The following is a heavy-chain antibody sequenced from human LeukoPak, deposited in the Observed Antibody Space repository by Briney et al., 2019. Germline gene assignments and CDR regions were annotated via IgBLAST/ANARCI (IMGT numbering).Heavy chain of an antibody. J-gene: IGHJ4*02. V-gene: IGHV4-34*01. CDR2: INHSGST. CDR1: GGSFSGYY. D-gene: IGHD1-26*01. CDR3: ARGISGSGSYGHFDY. Sequence: KASETLSLTCAVYGGSFSGYYWSWIRQPPGKGLEWIGEINHSGSTNYNPSLKSRVTISVDTSKNQFSLRLSSVTAADTAIYYCARGISGSGSYGHFDYWGQGILVTVSS.